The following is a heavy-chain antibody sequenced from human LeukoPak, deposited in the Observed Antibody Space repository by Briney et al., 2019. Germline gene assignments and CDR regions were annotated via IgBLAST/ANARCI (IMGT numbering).Heavy chain of an antibody. CDR3: ARDGPYYDILTGFAIRAFDI. Sequence: GGSLRLSCAASGFTFSSYGMHWVGQAPGKGLEWVAFIRYDGSNKYYADSVKGRFTISRDNAKNSLYLQMTSLRAEDTAVYYCARDGPYYDILTGFAIRAFDIWGQGTMVTVSS. D-gene: IGHD3-9*01. CDR1: GFTFSSYG. V-gene: IGHV3-30*02. J-gene: IGHJ3*02. CDR2: IRYDGSNK.